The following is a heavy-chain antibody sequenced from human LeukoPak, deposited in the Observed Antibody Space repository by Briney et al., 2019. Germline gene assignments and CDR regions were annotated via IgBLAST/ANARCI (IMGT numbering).Heavy chain of an antibody. V-gene: IGHV3-21*01. CDR2: ITSSSRYI. CDR1: GFTFSTYS. CDR3: ARKRGTGNWKYDGMDV. J-gene: IGHJ6*02. Sequence: GGSLRLSCAASGFTFSTYSMNWVRQAPGKGLEWVSSITSSSRYIYYADSVKGRFTISRDNAKNSLYLQMNSLRAEDTAVYYCARKRGTGNWKYDGMDVWGQGTTVTVSS. D-gene: IGHD1-1*01.